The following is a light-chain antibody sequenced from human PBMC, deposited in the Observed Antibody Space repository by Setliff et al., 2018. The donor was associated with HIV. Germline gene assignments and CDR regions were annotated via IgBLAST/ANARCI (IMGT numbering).Light chain of an antibody. Sequence: QSVLAQPPSVSGAPGQRVTISCTGSSSNIGAGYDVHWYQQLPGTAPKLLTYSHINRPSGVPDRFSGSKSGTSASLAITGLQAEDEADYYCQSYDSSLSGYVFGTGTKVTVL. J-gene: IGLJ1*01. CDR2: SHI. CDR3: QSYDSSLSGYV. V-gene: IGLV1-40*01. CDR1: SSNIGAGYD.